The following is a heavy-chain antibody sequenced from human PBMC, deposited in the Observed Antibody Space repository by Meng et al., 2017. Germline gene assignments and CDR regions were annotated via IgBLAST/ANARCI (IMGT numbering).Heavy chain of an antibody. D-gene: IGHD3-10*01. Sequence: GSLRLSCTVSGYSISSGYYWGWSRQPPGKGVEWIGSIYHSGSTYYTPSLKSRITISVDTSKNQFSLKLSSVTAADTAVYYCARHILWFGELYYFDYWGQGTLVTVSS. CDR3: ARHILWFGELYYFDY. CDR1: GYSISSGYY. J-gene: IGHJ4*02. V-gene: IGHV4-38-2*02. CDR2: IYHSGST.